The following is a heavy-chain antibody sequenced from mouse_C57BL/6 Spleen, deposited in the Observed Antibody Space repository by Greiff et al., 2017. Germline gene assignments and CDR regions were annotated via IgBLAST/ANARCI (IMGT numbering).Heavy chain of an antibody. CDR1: GYAFTNYL. D-gene: IGHD1-1*01. Sequence: QVQLKQSGAELVRPGTSVKVSCKASGYAFTNYLIEWVKQRPGQGLEWIGVINPGSGGTNYNGKFKGKATLTADKSSSTAYMQLSSLTSEDSAVYFCAREVGPDYYGSSPFAYWGQGTLVTVSA. V-gene: IGHV1-54*01. J-gene: IGHJ3*01. CDR3: AREVGPDYYGSSPFAY. CDR2: INPGSGGT.